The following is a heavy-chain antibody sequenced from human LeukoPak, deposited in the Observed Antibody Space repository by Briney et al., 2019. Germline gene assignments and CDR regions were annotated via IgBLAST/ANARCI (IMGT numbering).Heavy chain of an antibody. CDR3: ASRTGVY. Sequence: GGSLRLSCAASRFTLSSYWMHWVRQAPGKGLVWVSRINTGGSSTNYADSVKGRFTISRDNAMNTLYLQMNNLRAEDTAVYYCASRTGVYWGQGTLVSVSS. CDR2: INTGGSST. V-gene: IGHV3-74*01. J-gene: IGHJ4*02. CDR1: RFTLSSYW. D-gene: IGHD1-14*01.